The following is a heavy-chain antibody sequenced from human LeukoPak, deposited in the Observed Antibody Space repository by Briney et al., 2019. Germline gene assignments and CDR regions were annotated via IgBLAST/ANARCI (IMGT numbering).Heavy chain of an antibody. Sequence: EASVKVSCKASGGTFSSYAISWVRQAPGQGLEWMGRIIPILGIANYAQKFQGRVTITADKSTSTAYMELSSLRSEDTAVYYCATQYCGGDCYSRVYYFDYWGQGTLVTVSS. CDR2: IIPILGIA. CDR3: ATQYCGGDCYSRVYYFDY. CDR1: GGTFSSYA. J-gene: IGHJ4*02. V-gene: IGHV1-69*04. D-gene: IGHD2-21*01.